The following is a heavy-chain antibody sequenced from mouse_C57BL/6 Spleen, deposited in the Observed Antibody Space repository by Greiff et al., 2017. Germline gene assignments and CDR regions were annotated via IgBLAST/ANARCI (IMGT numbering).Heavy chain of an antibody. CDR2: INPNNGGT. V-gene: IGHV1-26*01. Sequence: EVQLQQSGPELVKPGASVKISCKASGYTFTDYYMNWVKQSHGKSLEWIGDINPNNGGTSYNQKFKGKATLTVDKSSSTAYMELRSLTSEDSAVYYCARKEADYSNYEFAYWGQGTLVTVSA. D-gene: IGHD2-5*01. CDR3: ARKEADYSNYEFAY. CDR1: GYTFTDYY. J-gene: IGHJ3*01.